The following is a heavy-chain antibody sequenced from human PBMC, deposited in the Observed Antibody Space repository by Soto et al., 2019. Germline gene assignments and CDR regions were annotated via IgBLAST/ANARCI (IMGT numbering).Heavy chain of an antibody. D-gene: IGHD5-18*01. CDR3: ARDKSEQKIFGYSRKYIDY. CDR1: GFTFSDYY. Sequence: ESGGGLVQPGGSLRLSCAASGFTFSDYYMSWIRQAPGKGLEWVSYISSSGSTIYYADSVKGRFTISRDNAKNSLYLQMNSLRAEDTAVYYCARDKSEQKIFGYSRKYIDYWGQGTLVTVSS. CDR2: ISSSGSTI. V-gene: IGHV3-11*01. J-gene: IGHJ4*02.